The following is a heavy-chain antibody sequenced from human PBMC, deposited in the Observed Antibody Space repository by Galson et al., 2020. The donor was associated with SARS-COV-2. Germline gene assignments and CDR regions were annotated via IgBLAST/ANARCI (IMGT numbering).Heavy chain of an antibody. CDR3: ARETNYGRGSYNWFDP. CDR2: ISAYNGNT. CDR1: GYTFTSYG. D-gene: IGHD2-8*01. V-gene: IGHV1-18*04. Sequence: VKVSCKASGYTFTSYGISWVRQAPGQGLEWMGWISAYNGNTNYAQKLQGRVTMTTDTSTSTAYMELRSLRSDDTAVYYCARETNYGRGSYNWFDPWGQGTLVTVSS. J-gene: IGHJ5*02.